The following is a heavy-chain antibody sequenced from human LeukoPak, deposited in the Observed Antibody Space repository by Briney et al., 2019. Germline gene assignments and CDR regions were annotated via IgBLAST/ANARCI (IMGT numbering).Heavy chain of an antibody. CDR1: GFTFSSYG. J-gene: IGHJ4*02. CDR2: IWYDGNNK. D-gene: IGHD5-18*01. CDR3: AKDWYRYSYGYTVDY. Sequence: PGGSLRLSCAASGFTFSSYGMHWVRQAPGKGLEWVAVIWYDGNNKYYADSVKGRFTISRDNSKNTLYLQMNSLRAEDTAVYYCAKDWYRYSYGYTVDYWGQGTLVTVSS. V-gene: IGHV3-33*06.